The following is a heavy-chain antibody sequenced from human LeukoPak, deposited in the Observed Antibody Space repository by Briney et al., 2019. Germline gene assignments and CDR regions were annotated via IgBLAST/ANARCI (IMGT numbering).Heavy chain of an antibody. V-gene: IGHV1-2*06. Sequence: ASVKVSCKASGYTFTGYHMHWVRQAPGQGLEWMGRINPNSGDTNYAQKFQGRVTMTRNTSISTAYMELSSLRSEDTAVYYCARTIVGAKYYYYYGMDVWGQGTTVTVSS. J-gene: IGHJ6*02. CDR3: ARTIVGAKYYYYYGMDV. CDR2: INPNSGDT. CDR1: GYTFTGYH. D-gene: IGHD1-26*01.